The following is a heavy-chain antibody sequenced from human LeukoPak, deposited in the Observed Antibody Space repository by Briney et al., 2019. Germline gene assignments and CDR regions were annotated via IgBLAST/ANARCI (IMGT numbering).Heavy chain of an antibody. CDR2: INTDGSST. V-gene: IGHV3-74*01. CDR1: GFSFSAYY. Sequence: PGGSLRLSCAASGFSFSAYYMHWVRQVPGKGLVWVSRINTDGSSTAYADSVKGRFTISRDNAKNTLYLQMNSLRDEDTAVYYCATLSYCRGDCWGQGTLVTVSS. CDR3: ATLSYCRGDC. D-gene: IGHD2-21*01. J-gene: IGHJ4*02.